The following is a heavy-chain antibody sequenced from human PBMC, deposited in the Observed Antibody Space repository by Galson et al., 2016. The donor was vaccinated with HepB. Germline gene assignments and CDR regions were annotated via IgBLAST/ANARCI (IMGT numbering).Heavy chain of an antibody. J-gene: IGHJ4*02. CDR1: GYTFTTYG. Sequence: SVKVSCKASGYTFTTYGITWVRQAPGQGLEWMGWISAFNGNTNYAQRLHGRVTMTTDTSTTTAYMELGSLRSDDTAVYYCTRVYGVSYLDILTGYFDYWGQGTLVTVSS. CDR3: TRVYGVSYLDILTGYFDY. V-gene: IGHV1-18*01. CDR2: ISAFNGNT. D-gene: IGHD3-9*01.